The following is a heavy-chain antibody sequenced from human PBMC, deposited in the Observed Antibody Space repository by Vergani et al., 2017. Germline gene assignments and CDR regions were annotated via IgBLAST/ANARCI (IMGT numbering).Heavy chain of an antibody. CDR2: IHSSGTT. CDR3: ARDSWTSELRGVYWFDT. J-gene: IGHJ5*02. D-gene: IGHD3-10*01. V-gene: IGHV4-61*02. Sequence: QVQLHESGPGLVKPSQPLSLTCTVSGGPITSGSFHWSWIRQPAGKGLEWIGRIHSSGTTNYNPSLKSRVTLSVDTSKNQLSLRMTSVPAADTAVYYCARDSWTSELRGVYWFDTWGQGTLVSVSS. CDR1: GGPITSGSFH.